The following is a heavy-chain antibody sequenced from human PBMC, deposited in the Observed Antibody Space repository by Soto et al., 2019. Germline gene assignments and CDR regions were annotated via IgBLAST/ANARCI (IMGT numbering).Heavy chain of an antibody. CDR1: GFSLDSPAVG. J-gene: IGHJ4*02. CDR2: IYWDDDK. V-gene: IGHV2-5*02. CDR3: AHGSGWLSDY. Sequence: QITLKESDPTLVKPTQTLTLTCTFSGFSLDSPAVGVNWIRQPPGKALEWLGLIYWDDDKQHNPSLKSRLTSTRDTSKNQVVLTMTNMDPVDTATSYCAHGSGWLSDYWGQGTLVTVSP. D-gene: IGHD6-19*01.